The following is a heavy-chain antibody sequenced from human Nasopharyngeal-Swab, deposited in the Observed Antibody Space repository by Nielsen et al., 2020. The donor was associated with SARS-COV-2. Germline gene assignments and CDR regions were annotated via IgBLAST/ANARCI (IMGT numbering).Heavy chain of an antibody. D-gene: IGHD1-26*01. CDR3: ARAGRLVGATTKEEFYFDP. CDR1: GGSIRSFY. V-gene: IGHV4-59*01. CDR2: IYYGGNT. Sequence: SETLSLTCSVSGGSIRSFYWSWIRQPPGKGLEWLADIYYGGNTDYNPSLKNRVSILMRDSKKQFSLKLSSVTAADSAVYYFARAGRLVGATTKEEFYFDPWGQGTLVTVSS. J-gene: IGHJ5*02.